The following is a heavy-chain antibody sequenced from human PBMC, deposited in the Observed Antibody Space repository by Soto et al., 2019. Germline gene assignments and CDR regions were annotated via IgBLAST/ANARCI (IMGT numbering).Heavy chain of an antibody. J-gene: IGHJ4*02. V-gene: IGHV1-18*01. CDR3: ARESVDPPAPLPFDY. CDR2: ISAYNGNT. CDR1: GYTFTSYG. Sequence: QVQLVQSGAEVKKPGASVKVSCKASGYTFTSYGISWVRQAPGQGLEWMGWISAYNGNTNHAQKLEGRVTMTTDTPTSTAYMELRRLRSDDTAVYYCARESVDPPAPLPFDYWGQGTLVAVSS. D-gene: IGHD5-12*01.